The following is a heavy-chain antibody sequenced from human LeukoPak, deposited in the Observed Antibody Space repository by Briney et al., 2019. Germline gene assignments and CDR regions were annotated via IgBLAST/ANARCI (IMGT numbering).Heavy chain of an antibody. D-gene: IGHD1-26*01. J-gene: IGHJ4*02. CDR2: IKQDGSEK. Sequence: AGGSLRLSCAASGFTFSSYWMSWVRQAPGKGLEWVANIKQDGSEKYYVDSVKGRFTISRDNSKNTLYLQMNSLRAEDTAVYYCAKDGELLGFDYWGQGTLVTVSS. CDR1: GFTFSSYW. CDR3: AKDGELLGFDY. V-gene: IGHV3-7*03.